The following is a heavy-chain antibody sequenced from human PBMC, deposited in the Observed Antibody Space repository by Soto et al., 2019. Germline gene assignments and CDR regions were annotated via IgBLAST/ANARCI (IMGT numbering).Heavy chain of an antibody. D-gene: IGHD4-17*01. Sequence: GGSLRLSCEASGLTVTGKKYVAWVRQAPGKGLEWVSGVYDTDGIYYADSVKGRFTSSRDNSKTIVYLEMNSLTPDDTAVYYCATWRLREHAYDIWGLGTTVTVS. V-gene: IGHV3-53*01. CDR3: ATWRLREHAYDI. CDR2: VYDTDGI. CDR1: GLTVTGKKY. J-gene: IGHJ3*02.